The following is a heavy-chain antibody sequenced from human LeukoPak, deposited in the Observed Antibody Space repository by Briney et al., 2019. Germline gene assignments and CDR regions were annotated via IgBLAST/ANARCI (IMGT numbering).Heavy chain of an antibody. J-gene: IGHJ3*01. CDR3: ARDIQLST. D-gene: IGHD5-24*01. CDR1: GFSFSGSA. Sequence: GGSLRLACAASGFSFSGSAMSWVRQAPGKGLEWVSLIIFSGGSTYYADSVKGRCTISRDNSRDTLYVQVNSLRAEDAVIYYCARDIQLSTWGLGTMVTVSS. V-gene: IGHV3-23*01. CDR2: IIFSGGST.